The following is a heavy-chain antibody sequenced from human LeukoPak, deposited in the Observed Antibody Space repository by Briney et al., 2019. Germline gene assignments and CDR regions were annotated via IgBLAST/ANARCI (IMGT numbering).Heavy chain of an antibody. CDR3: ARFRMYSGSYSWFDP. CDR1: GYTFTSYD. Sequence: ASVKVSCKASGYTFTSYDINWVRQATGQGLEWMGWMNPNSGNTGYAQKFQGRVTITRNTSISTAYMELSSLRSEDTAVYYCARFRMYSGSYSWFDPWGQGTLVTVSS. CDR2: MNPNSGNT. D-gene: IGHD1-26*01. V-gene: IGHV1-8*03. J-gene: IGHJ5*02.